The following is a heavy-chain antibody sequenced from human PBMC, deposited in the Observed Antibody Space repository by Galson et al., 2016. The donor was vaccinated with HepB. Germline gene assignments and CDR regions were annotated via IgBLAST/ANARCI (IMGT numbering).Heavy chain of an antibody. D-gene: IGHD1-20*01. J-gene: IGHJ4*02. Sequence: SLRLSCAASGFTFSSHAMTWVRQAPGKGLEWVSSISGGGGSSYYAHSVQGRFTISRDKSKDTLYLQMNSLRPEDTALYFCARSQSHISGIAEYYFNLWGQGTLVTVSS. V-gene: IGHV3-23*01. CDR2: ISGGGGSS. CDR1: GFTFSSHA. CDR3: ARSQSHISGIAEYYFNL.